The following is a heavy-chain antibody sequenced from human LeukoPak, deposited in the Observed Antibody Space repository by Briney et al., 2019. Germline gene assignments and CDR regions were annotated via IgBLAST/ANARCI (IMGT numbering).Heavy chain of an antibody. V-gene: IGHV4-38-2*02. CDR1: GYSISSGYY. CDR2: IYHSGSS. D-gene: IGHD4-17*01. J-gene: IGHJ4*02. CDR3: ARDRTTVTPFDY. Sequence: SETLSLTCTVSGYSISSGYYWGWIRQSPGKGLEWIGSIYHSGSSYYNPSLKSRVTISVDTPKNQISLKLSSLTAADTAVYYCARDRTTVTPFDYWGQGTLVTVSS.